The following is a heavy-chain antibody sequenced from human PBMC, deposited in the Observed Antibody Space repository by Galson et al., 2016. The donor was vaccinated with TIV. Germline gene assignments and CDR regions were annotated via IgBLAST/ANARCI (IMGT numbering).Heavy chain of an antibody. Sequence: SVKVSCKASGYTFSNYGINWVRQAPGQGLEWMGWISPYSGDTNYPQKLRGRVTLTTDTSTSTAYMELRSLISDATAIYFCARVPGTKVLAATGGWFDPWGQGALVTVSS. CDR3: ARVPGTKVLAATGGWFDP. CDR1: GYTFSNYG. CDR2: ISPYSGDT. V-gene: IGHV1-18*04. J-gene: IGHJ5*02. D-gene: IGHD2-15*01.